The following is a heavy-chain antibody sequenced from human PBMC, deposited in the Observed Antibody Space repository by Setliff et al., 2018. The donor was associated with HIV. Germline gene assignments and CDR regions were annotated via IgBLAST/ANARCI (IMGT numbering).Heavy chain of an antibody. V-gene: IGHV4-31*11. CDR3: ARHSGVASPNWFDP. CDR1: GGSVSSDDYY. CDR2: ILYNGTT. D-gene: IGHD3-10*01. J-gene: IGHJ5*02. Sequence: SETLSLTCAVSGGSVSSDDYYWAWIRQFPGKGLEWIGYILYNGTTYYNPSIKSRVTISVDTSKNQFSLKLSSVTAADTAVYYCARHSGVASPNWFDPWGQGTLVTVSS.